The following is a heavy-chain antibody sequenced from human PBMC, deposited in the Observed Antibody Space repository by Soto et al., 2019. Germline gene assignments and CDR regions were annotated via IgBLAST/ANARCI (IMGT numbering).Heavy chain of an antibody. CDR3: AKDRGIIVKAGDAFDV. V-gene: IGHV3-23*01. CDR1: GFTLSMSA. D-gene: IGHD3-16*02. Sequence: EVQLMESGGGLVQPGGSLRLSCASSGFTLSMSAVNWVRQAPGKGLEWVSYISASGDRTYYADSVKGRFTISRDRAKNTVSLHMDSLRAEDTAVYYCAKDRGIIVKAGDAFDVWGHGAKVTVSA. J-gene: IGHJ3*01. CDR2: ISASGDRT.